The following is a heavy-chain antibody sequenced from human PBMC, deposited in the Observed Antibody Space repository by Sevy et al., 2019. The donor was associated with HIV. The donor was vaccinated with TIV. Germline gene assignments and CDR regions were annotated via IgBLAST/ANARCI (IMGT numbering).Heavy chain of an antibody. V-gene: IGHV3-74*01. J-gene: IGHJ6*02. CDR1: GFTFRNYW. D-gene: IGHD3-10*01. Sequence: GGSLRLSCAASGFTFRNYWMHWVRQDPGKGLVWVSRLDSDDGSTTYADSVKGRFTISRDNAKSTLFLQMNSLRAEDTAVYYCARQYYYGSGTIFYYGMDVWGQGTTVTVSS. CDR2: LDSDDGST. CDR3: ARQYYYGSGTIFYYGMDV.